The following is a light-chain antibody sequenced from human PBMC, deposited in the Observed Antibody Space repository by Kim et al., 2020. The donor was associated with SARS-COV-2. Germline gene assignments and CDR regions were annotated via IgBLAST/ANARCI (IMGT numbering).Light chain of an antibody. CDR1: SSNIGAGYD. J-gene: IGLJ3*02. CDR2: GNS. V-gene: IGLV1-40*01. Sequence: VLTQPPSVSGAPGQRVTISCTGSSSNIGAGYDVHWYQQLPGTAPKLLIYGNSNRPSGVPDRFSGSKSGTSASLAITGLQAEDEADYYCQSYDSSLSGSVFGGGTQLTVL. CDR3: QSYDSSLSGSV.